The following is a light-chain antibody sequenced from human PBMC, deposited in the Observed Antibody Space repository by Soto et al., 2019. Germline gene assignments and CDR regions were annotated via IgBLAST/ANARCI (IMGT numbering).Light chain of an antibody. CDR3: SSYAGSNNFGVV. CDR2: EVS. J-gene: IGLJ2*01. CDR1: SSDVGGYNY. V-gene: IGLV2-8*01. Sequence: QSALTQPPSASGSPGQSVTISCTGTSSDVGGYNYVSWYQQHPGKAPKLMIYEVSKRPSGVPDRFSGSKSGNTASLTVSGLPAEDEADYYCSSYAGSNNFGVVFGGGTKLTVL.